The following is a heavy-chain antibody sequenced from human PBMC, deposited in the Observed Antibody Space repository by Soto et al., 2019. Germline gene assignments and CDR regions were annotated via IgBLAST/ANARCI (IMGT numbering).Heavy chain of an antibody. V-gene: IGHV4-34*01. J-gene: IGHJ4*02. CDR3: ARGSTPTY. CDR1: GGSFSGYY. Sequence: SETLSLTCAVYGGSFSGYYWSWIRQPQGKGLEWIGEINHSGSTNYNPSLKSRVTISVDTSKNQFSLKLSSVTAADTAVYYCARGSTPTYWGQGTLVTVSS. D-gene: IGHD4-17*01. CDR2: INHSGST.